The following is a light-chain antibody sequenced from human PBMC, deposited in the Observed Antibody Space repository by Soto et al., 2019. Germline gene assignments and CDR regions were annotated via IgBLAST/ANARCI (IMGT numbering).Light chain of an antibody. J-gene: IGKJ1*01. CDR2: DAS. V-gene: IGKV1-33*01. Sequence: DIQMTQSPSSLSASVGDRVTITCQASQDISNYLNWYQQKPGKAPKLLIDDASNLETGVPSRFSESGSGTDFTFTISSLQPEDIATYYCQQYDNLLTWTFGQGTKVEIK. CDR3: QQYDNLLTWT. CDR1: QDISNY.